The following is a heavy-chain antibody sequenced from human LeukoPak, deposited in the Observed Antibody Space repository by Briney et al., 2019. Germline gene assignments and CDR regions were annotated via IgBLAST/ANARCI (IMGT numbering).Heavy chain of an antibody. V-gene: IGHV4-39*07. D-gene: IGHD1-26*01. CDR1: GGSISSSSYY. CDR3: ARSYSGSYRDAFDI. J-gene: IGHJ3*02. CDR2: IYYSGST. Sequence: PSETLSLTCTVSGGSISSSSYYWGWIRQPPGKGLEWIGSIYYSGSTNYNPSLKSRVTISVDTSKNQFSLKLSSVTAADTAVYYCARSYSGSYRDAFDIWGQGTMVTVSS.